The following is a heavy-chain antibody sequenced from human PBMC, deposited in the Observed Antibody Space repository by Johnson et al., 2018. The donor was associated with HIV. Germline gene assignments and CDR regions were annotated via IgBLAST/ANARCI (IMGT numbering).Heavy chain of an antibody. CDR2: ISYDGSNK. Sequence: QEKLVESGGGVVQPGGSMRLSCAASGFTFSSYAMHWVRQAPGKGLEWVAVISYDGSNKYYADSVKGRFTISRDNSKNTLYLQMNSLRAEDTAVYYCAKDLGDFWSGYYFDIWGQGTMVTVSS. J-gene: IGHJ3*02. CDR1: GFTFSSYA. CDR3: AKDLGDFWSGYYFDI. D-gene: IGHD3-3*01. V-gene: IGHV3-30-3*01.